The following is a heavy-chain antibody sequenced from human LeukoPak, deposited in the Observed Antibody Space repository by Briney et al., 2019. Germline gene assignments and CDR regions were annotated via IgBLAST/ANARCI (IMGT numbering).Heavy chain of an antibody. Sequence: GGSLRLSCTASGFTFSNYAMTWVRQAPGKGLEWVSSMNPVYYADSVKGRFTISRDDSKNTLFLQMNSLRADDTAVYYCARQEGDSRPGDAFDIWGQGAMVTVSS. CDR3: ARQEGDSRPGDAFDI. V-gene: IGHV3-23*05. CDR1: GFTFSNYA. D-gene: IGHD3-22*01. J-gene: IGHJ3*02. CDR2: MNPV.